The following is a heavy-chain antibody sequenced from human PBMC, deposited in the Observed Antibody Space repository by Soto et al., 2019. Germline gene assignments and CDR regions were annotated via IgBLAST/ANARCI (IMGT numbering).Heavy chain of an antibody. J-gene: IGHJ3*02. CDR3: AKQLYSTGAFDI. D-gene: IGHD2-2*02. CDR1: GITFRTYA. V-gene: IGHV3-30*04. CDR2: ISYDGSSK. Sequence: GGSLRLSCAASGITFRTYAFYWVRQAPGKGLEWVAVISYDGSSKYYADSVKGRLTLSRDNSRNTLYLQMNSLRFEDTAVYYCAKQLYSTGAFDIWGQGTMVTVSS.